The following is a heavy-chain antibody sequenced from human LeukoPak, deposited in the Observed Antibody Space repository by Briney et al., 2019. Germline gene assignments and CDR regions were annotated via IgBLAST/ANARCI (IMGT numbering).Heavy chain of an antibody. CDR2: ISSSSSYI. D-gene: IGHD6-25*01. J-gene: IGHJ4*02. V-gene: IGHV3-21*01. CDR1: GFTFSSYS. Sequence: GGSLRLSCAASGFTFSSYSMNWVRQAPGKGLEWVSSISSSSSYIYYADSVKGRFTISRDNAKNSLYLQMNSLGAEDTAVYYCARDSGDIAADIDYWGQGTLVTVSS. CDR3: ARDSGDIAADIDY.